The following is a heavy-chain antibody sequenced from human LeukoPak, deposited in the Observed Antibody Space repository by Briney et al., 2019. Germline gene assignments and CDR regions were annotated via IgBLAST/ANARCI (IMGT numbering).Heavy chain of an antibody. CDR3: ATSIAY. J-gene: IGHJ4*02. Sequence: GGSLRLSCVASGFTFSRSWMDWVRQAPGKGLEWVANIKGDGSETQYVDSAKGRFTISRETAKNYLYLQIDTVRVEDTALYSCATSIAYWGQGGPLTVSS. V-gene: IGHV3-7*01. CDR1: GFTFSRSW. CDR2: IKGDGSET.